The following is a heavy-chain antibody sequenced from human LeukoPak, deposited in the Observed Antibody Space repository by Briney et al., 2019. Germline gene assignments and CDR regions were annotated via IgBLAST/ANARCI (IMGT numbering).Heavy chain of an antibody. CDR2: IYYSGTI. CDR1: GGSMRSDY. J-gene: IGHJ3*02. D-gene: IGHD2-15*01. CDR3: ARLLHSDAFDI. V-gene: IGHV4-59*08. Sequence: SETLSLTCTVSGGSMRSDYWSWIRQPPGKGLEWIGYIYYSGTINYNPSLESRVTISVDTSKNQFSLKLSSVTAADTAVYYCARLLHSDAFDIWGQGTMVTVSS.